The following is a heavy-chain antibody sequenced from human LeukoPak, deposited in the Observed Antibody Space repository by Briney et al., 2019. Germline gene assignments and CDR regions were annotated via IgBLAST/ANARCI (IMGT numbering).Heavy chain of an antibody. J-gene: IGHJ4*02. V-gene: IGHV4-30-4*01. CDR1: GGSISSYY. CDR2: IYYSGST. D-gene: IGHD3-3*01. Sequence: PSETLSLTCTVSGGSISSYYWSWIRQPPGKGLEWIGYIYYSGSTYYNPSLKGRVTISVDTSKNQFSLKLSSVTAADTAVYYCARDKGGVTYYDFWSGYRYFDYWGQGTLVTVSS. CDR3: ARDKGGVTYYDFWSGYRYFDY.